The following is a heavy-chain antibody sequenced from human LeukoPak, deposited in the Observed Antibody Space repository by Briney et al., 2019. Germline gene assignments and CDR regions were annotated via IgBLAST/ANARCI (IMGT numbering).Heavy chain of an antibody. Sequence: ASVKVSCKASGYTFTSYAMHWVRQAPGQRLEWMGWINAGNGNTKYSQKFQGRVTMTRDTSTSTVYMELSSLRSEDTAVYYCARDLLAYYYDSSNWFDPWGQGTLVTVSS. V-gene: IGHV1-3*01. CDR2: INAGNGNT. CDR1: GYTFTSYA. J-gene: IGHJ5*02. D-gene: IGHD3-22*01. CDR3: ARDLLAYYYDSSNWFDP.